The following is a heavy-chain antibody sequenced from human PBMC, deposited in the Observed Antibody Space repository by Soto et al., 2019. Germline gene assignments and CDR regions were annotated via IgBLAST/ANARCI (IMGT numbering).Heavy chain of an antibody. CDR2: IYPSDSDT. CDR1: GYSFTSHW. CDR3: ARQDYSNYRGGMDV. J-gene: IGHJ6*02. V-gene: IGHV5-51*01. D-gene: IGHD2-2*01. Sequence: ESLKISCKTSGYSFTSHWIAWVRQMPGKGLEWMGIIYPSDSDTRYRPSFQGQVTISVDKSISTAYLQWSSLKASDTATYYCARQDYSNYRGGMDVWGQGTTVTVSS.